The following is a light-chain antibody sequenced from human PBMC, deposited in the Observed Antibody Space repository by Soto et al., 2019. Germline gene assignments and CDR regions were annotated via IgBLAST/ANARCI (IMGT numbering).Light chain of an antibody. CDR3: QQRHMWPIT. Sequence: EIVMTQSPGTLSLSPGERATLSRRASQSVSSSHLAWYQQKPGQAPRLLIYDAYNRATGIPPRFSGSGSGTDFTLTISSLEPEDSAVYYCQQRHMWPITFGQGTRLEI. J-gene: IGKJ5*01. CDR2: DAY. V-gene: IGKV3-11*01. CDR1: QSVSSSH.